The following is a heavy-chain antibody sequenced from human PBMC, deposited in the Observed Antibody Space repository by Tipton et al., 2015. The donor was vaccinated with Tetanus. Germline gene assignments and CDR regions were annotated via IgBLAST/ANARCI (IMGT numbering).Heavy chain of an antibody. V-gene: IGHV5-51*01. D-gene: IGHD2-15*01. CDR1: GYSFTSYW. Sequence: QLVQSGAEVKKPGESLKISCKGSGYSFTSYWIGWVRQMPGKGLEWMGIIYPGDSDTRYSPPFQGQVTISADKSISTAYLQWSSLKASDAAMYYCARQRCGGGSCYHLAGSYFGYWGQGTLVTVSS. CDR3: ARQRCGGGSCYHLAGSYFGY. J-gene: IGHJ4*02. CDR2: IYPGDSDT.